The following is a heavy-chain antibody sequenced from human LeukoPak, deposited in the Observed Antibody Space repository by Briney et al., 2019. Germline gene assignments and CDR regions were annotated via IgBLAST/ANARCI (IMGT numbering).Heavy chain of an antibody. J-gene: IGHJ4*02. CDR3: ARDPVQSGYDYRGDY. CDR2: IYISGST. Sequence: SETLSLTCTVSGGSISSSSYYWSWIRQPAGKGLEWIGHIYISGSTNYNPSLKSRVTISVDTSKNQFSLKLSSVTAADTAVYYCARDPVQSGYDYRGDYWGQGTLVTVSS. D-gene: IGHD5-12*01. CDR1: GGSISSSSYY. V-gene: IGHV4-61*09.